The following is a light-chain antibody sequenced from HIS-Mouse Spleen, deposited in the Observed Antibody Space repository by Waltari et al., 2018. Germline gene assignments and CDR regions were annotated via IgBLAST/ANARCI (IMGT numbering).Light chain of an antibody. CDR1: ALPTKY. CDR3: YSTDSSGNHRV. J-gene: IGLJ2*01. CDR2: EDS. V-gene: IGLV3-10*01. Sequence: SYELTQPPSVSVSPGHTSRLTCSGDALPTKYAYWYQQKSGQAPVLVIYEDSKRPSGIPERFSGSSSGTMATLTISGAQVEDEADYYCYSTDSSGNHRVFGGGTKLTVL.